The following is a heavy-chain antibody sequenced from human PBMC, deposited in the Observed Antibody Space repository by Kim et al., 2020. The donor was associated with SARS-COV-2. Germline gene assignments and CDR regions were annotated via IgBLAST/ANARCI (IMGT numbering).Heavy chain of an antibody. Sequence: SQTLSLTCAISGDSVSSNSAAWNWIRQSPSRCLEWLGRTYYRSKWYNDYAVSVKSRITINPDTSKNQFSLQLNSVTPEDTAVYYCASTLLWFGEFSYGMDVWGQGTTVTVSS. V-gene: IGHV6-1*01. CDR3: ASTLLWFGEFSYGMDV. D-gene: IGHD3-10*01. CDR1: GDSVSSNSAA. J-gene: IGHJ6*02. CDR2: TYYRSKWYN.